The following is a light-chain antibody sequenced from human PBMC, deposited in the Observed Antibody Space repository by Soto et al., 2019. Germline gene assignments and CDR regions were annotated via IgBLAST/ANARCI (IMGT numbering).Light chain of an antibody. V-gene: IGKV1-5*03. CDR1: QTISSW. J-gene: IGKJ1*01. CDR2: KAS. Sequence: IQIAQSPWTLSGSVGDRVTITCRASQTISSWLAWYQQKPGKAPKLLIYKASTLKSGVPSRFSGSGSGTEFTLTISSLQPDDFATYYCQHYNSYSEAFGQGTKVDNK. CDR3: QHYNSYSEA.